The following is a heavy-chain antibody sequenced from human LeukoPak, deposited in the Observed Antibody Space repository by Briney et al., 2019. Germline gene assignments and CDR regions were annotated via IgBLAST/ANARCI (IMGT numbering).Heavy chain of an antibody. D-gene: IGHD4-17*01. Sequence: GGSLRLSCAASGFTFSSYAIGWVRQAPGKGLECVSAISGSGGSTYSADSVKGRFTISRANSKNTLYLKMNILRPQATAVYYFAKLAVTTLNAFDIWGQGTMVTVSS. CDR2: ISGSGGST. J-gene: IGHJ3*02. CDR3: AKLAVTTLNAFDI. CDR1: GFTFSSYA. V-gene: IGHV3-23*01.